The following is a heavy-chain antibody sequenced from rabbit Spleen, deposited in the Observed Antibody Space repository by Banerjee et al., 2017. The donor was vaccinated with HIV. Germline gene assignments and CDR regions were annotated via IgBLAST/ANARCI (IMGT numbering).Heavy chain of an antibody. V-gene: IGHV1S40*01. D-gene: IGHD1-1*01. CDR2: IELSSSDFT. Sequence: QSLEESGGDLVKPGASLTLTCIASGVSFSSSAYMCWVRQAPGKGLEWIACIELSSSDFTYFASWARGRFTISKTSSTTVTLQMTSLTAADTATYFCARDTSSSFSSYGMDLWGPGTLVTVS. CDR1: GVSFSSSAY. J-gene: IGHJ6*01. CDR3: ARDTSSSFSSYGMDL.